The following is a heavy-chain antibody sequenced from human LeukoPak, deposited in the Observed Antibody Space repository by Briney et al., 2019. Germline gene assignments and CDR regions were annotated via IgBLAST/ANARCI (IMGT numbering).Heavy chain of an antibody. CDR3: ARVIYSGSYYAFDY. D-gene: IGHD1-26*01. CDR1: GFTFSSYE. J-gene: IGHJ4*02. CDR2: ISSSGSTI. Sequence: GGSLRLSCAASGFTFSSYEMNWVRQAPGKGLEWVSYISSSGSTIYYADSVKGRFTISRDNAKNSLYLQMNSLRAEDTAVYYCARVIYSGSYYAFDYWGQGTLVTVSS. V-gene: IGHV3-48*03.